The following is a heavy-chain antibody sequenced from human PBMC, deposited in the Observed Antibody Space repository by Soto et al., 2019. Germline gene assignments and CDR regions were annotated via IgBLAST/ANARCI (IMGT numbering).Heavy chain of an antibody. D-gene: IGHD6-13*01. CDR2: INHSGST. J-gene: IGHJ4*02. CDR1: GGSFSGYY. Sequence: ASETLSLTCAVYGGSFSGYYWSWIRQPPGKGLEWIGEINHSGSTNYNPSLKSRVTISVDTSKNQFSLKLSSVTAADTAVYYCARGRAAAIVVYWGKGTLVTVSS. CDR3: ARGRAAAIVVY. V-gene: IGHV4-34*01.